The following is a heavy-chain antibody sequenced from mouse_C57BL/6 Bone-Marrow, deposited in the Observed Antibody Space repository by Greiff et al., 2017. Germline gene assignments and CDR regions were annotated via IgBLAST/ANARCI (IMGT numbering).Heavy chain of an antibody. CDR1: GFTFSDYG. V-gene: IGHV5-17*01. CDR2: ISSGSSTI. D-gene: IGHD2-4*01. CDR3: ATNLFYYDYDGFAY. J-gene: IGHJ3*01. Sequence: EVKLMESGGGLVKPGGSLKLSCAASGFTFSDYGMHWVRQAPEKGLEWVAYISSGSSTIYYADTVKGRFTISRDNAKNTLFLQMTSLRSEDTAMYYCATNLFYYDYDGFAYWGQGTLVTVSA.